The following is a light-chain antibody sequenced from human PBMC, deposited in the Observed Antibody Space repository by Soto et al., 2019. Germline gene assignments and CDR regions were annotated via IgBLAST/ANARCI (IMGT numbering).Light chain of an antibody. V-gene: IGKV3-11*01. CDR1: QSVGNY. J-gene: IGKJ4*01. CDR3: QQRSNLVT. Sequence: EIVLTQSPATLSLSPGERATLSCRASQSVGNYSAWYQRKPGQAPRLLIYDASNRATGIPARFSGSGSGTDFTLTISSLEPEDFAVYYCQQRSNLVTFGGGTEVEIK. CDR2: DAS.